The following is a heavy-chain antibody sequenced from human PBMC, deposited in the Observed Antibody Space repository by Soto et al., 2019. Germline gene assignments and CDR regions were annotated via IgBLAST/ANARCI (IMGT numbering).Heavy chain of an antibody. V-gene: IGHV4-59*01. CDR2: IYYSGST. CDR3: ARDSGGYDSSGYLDY. Sequence: TLSLTCTVSGGSISSYYWSWIRQPPGKGLEWIGYIYYSGSTNYNPSLKSRVTISVDTSKNQFSLKLSSMTAADTAVYYCARDSGGYDSSGYLDYWGQGTLVTVSS. CDR1: GGSISSYY. J-gene: IGHJ4*02. D-gene: IGHD3-22*01.